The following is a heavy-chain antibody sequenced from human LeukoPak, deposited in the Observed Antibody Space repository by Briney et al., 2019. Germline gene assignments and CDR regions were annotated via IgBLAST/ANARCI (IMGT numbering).Heavy chain of an antibody. D-gene: IGHD2/OR15-2a*01. CDR3: ARVSNFYYYMDV. CDR2: IYHSGST. J-gene: IGHJ6*03. CDR1: GDSISYSNNNNNW. Sequence: SGTLSLTCAVSGDSISYSNNNNNWWSWVRQPPGKGLEWIGEIYHSGSTNYNPSLKSRVTISVDKSKNHFSLRLSSVTAADTALYYCARVSNFYYYMDVWGKGTTVTVAS. V-gene: IGHV4-4*02.